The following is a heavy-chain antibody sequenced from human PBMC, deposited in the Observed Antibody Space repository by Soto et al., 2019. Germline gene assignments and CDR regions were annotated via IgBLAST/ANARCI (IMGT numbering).Heavy chain of an antibody. CDR2: ISYDGSNK. J-gene: IGHJ6*03. CDR1: GFTFSSYG. CDR3: AIFTISTKVPPHQYYYMDV. V-gene: IGHV3-30*03. Sequence: GGSLRLSCAASGFTFSSYGMHWVRQAPGKGLEWVAVISYDGSNKYYADSVKGRFTISRDNSKNTLYLQMNSLRAEDTAVYYCAIFTISTKVPPHQYYYMDVWGKGTTVTVSS. D-gene: IGHD3-9*01.